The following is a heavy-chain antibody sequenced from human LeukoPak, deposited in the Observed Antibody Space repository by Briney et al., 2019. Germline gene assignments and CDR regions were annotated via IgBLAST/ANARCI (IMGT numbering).Heavy chain of an antibody. D-gene: IGHD3-3*01. CDR3: AKGPYGVAAWYFDL. Sequence: AGGSLRLSCAASGFTFSSYGMHWVRQAPGKGLEWVAVIWYDGSNKYYADSVKGRFTISRDNSKNTLYLQMNSLRAEDTALYYCAKGPYGVAAWYFDLWGRGTLVTVSP. J-gene: IGHJ2*01. CDR2: IWYDGSNK. V-gene: IGHV3-30*02. CDR1: GFTFSSYG.